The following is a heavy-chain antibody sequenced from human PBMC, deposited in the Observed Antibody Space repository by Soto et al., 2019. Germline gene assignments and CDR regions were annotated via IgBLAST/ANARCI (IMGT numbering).Heavy chain of an antibody. Sequence: SETLSLTCAVYGGSFSGYYWSWIRQPPGKGLEWIGEINHSGSTNYNPSLKSRVTISVDTSKNQFSLKLSSVTAADTAVYYCVRVTGRYYYGMDVWGQGTTVPVSS. CDR3: VRVTGRYYYGMDV. CDR1: GGSFSGYY. J-gene: IGHJ6*02. CDR2: INHSGST. V-gene: IGHV4-34*01.